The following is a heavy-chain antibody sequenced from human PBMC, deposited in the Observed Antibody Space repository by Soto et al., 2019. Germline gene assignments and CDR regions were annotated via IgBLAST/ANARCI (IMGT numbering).Heavy chain of an antibody. CDR2: ISGSGGST. V-gene: IGHV3-23*01. D-gene: IGHD3-3*01. J-gene: IGHJ6*03. Sequence: GGSLRLSCAASGFTFSSYAMSWVRQAPGKGLEWVSAISGSGGSTYYADSVKGRFTISRDNSKNTLYLQMNSLRAEDTAVYYCAKDARSDFWSGYYTSDYYYMDVWGKGTTVTVSS. CDR1: GFTFSSYA. CDR3: AKDARSDFWSGYYTSDYYYMDV.